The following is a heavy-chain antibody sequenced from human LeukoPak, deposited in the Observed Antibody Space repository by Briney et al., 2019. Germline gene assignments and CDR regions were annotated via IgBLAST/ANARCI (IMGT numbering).Heavy chain of an antibody. CDR1: GGSISSHY. CDR3: AGAHVLLWSPGWFDP. Sequence: PSETLSLTCTVSGGSISSHYWTWIRQPPGKGLEWIGYIYYSGSTNYNPSLKSRVTISIDTSKNHFSLKLSSVTAADTAVYYCAGAHVLLWSPGWFDPWGQGTLVTVSS. D-gene: IGHD3-10*01. CDR2: IYYSGST. J-gene: IGHJ5*02. V-gene: IGHV4-59*11.